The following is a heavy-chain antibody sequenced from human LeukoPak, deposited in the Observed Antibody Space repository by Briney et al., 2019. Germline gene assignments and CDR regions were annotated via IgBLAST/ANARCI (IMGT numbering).Heavy chain of an antibody. Sequence: SETLSLTCAVSGYSISSGYYWGWIRQPPGKGLGWIGSIYHSGSTYYNPSLKSRVTISVDTSKNQFSLRLSSVTAADTAVYHCARDSYGDYGEYWGQGTLVTVSS. V-gene: IGHV4-38-2*02. CDR3: ARDSYGDYGEY. CDR1: GYSISSGYY. D-gene: IGHD4-17*01. CDR2: IYHSGST. J-gene: IGHJ4*02.